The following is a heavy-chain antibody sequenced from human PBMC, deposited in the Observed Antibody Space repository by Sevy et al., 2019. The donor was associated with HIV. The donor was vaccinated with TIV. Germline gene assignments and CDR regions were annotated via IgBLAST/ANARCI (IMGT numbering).Heavy chain of an antibody. CDR1: GFTFSDYY. CDR3: ARGSRYSSSSGGGYYYYYGMDV. J-gene: IGHJ6*02. V-gene: IGHV3-11*01. Sequence: GGSLRLSCAASGFTFSDYYMSWIRQAPGKGLEWVSYISSSGSTIYYAGSVKGRFTIARDNAKNSLYLQMNSLRAEETAVYYCARGSRYSSSSGGGYYYYYGMDVWGQGTTVTVSS. CDR2: ISSSGSTI. D-gene: IGHD6-6*01.